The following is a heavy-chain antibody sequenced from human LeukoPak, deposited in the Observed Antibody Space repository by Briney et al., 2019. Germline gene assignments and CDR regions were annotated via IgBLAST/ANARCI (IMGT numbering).Heavy chain of an antibody. CDR3: ARGGYFDSPPPSNWFDP. Sequence: ASVKVSCKASGYTFTGYYMHWVRQAPGQGLERMGGINPNSGGTNYAQKFQGWVTMTRDTSISTAYMELSRLRSDDTAVYYCARGGYFDSPPPSNWFDPWGQGTLVTVSS. J-gene: IGHJ5*02. D-gene: IGHD3-9*01. V-gene: IGHV1-2*04. CDR2: INPNSGGT. CDR1: GYTFTGYY.